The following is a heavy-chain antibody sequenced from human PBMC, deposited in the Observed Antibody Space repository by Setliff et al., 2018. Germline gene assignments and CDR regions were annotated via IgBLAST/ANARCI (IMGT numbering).Heavy chain of an antibody. CDR1: GGSISSGGYY. J-gene: IGHJ4*02. CDR2: IYRNGNT. D-gene: IGHD4-17*01. Sequence: SETLSLTCTVSGGSISSGGYYWSWIRQSPGEGLEWIGSIYRNGNTYYNPSLKSRVTISVDTSKNQLSLKLNSVTAADTAVYYCARQIDYGDFQYFDYWGQGTLVTSPQ. V-gene: IGHV4-39*01. CDR3: ARQIDYGDFQYFDY.